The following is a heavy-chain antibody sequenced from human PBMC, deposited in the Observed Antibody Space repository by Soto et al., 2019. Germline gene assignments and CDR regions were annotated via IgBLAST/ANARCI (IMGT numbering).Heavy chain of an antibody. Sequence: ASVKVSCKASGGTFSSYAISWVRQAPGQGLEWMGGIIPIFGTANYAQKFQGRVTITADESTSTAYMELSSLRSEDTAVYYCAREGGCSGGSCYEGYFDYWGQGTLVTVSS. CDR2: IIPIFGTA. D-gene: IGHD2-15*01. V-gene: IGHV1-69*13. CDR3: AREGGCSGGSCYEGYFDY. CDR1: GGTFSSYA. J-gene: IGHJ4*02.